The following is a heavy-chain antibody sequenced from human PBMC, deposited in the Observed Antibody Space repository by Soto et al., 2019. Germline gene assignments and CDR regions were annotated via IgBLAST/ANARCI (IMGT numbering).Heavy chain of an antibody. V-gene: IGHV3-33*01. J-gene: IGHJ6*02. Sequence: QVQLVESGGGVVQPGRSLRLSCAASGFTFSSYGMHWVRQAPGKGLEWVAVIWYDGSNKYYADSVKGRFTISRDNSNNTLYLQMNSLRAEDTAVYYCARTLGHYGMDVWGQGTTVTVSS. D-gene: IGHD1-26*01. CDR1: GFTFSSYG. CDR3: ARTLGHYGMDV. CDR2: IWYDGSNK.